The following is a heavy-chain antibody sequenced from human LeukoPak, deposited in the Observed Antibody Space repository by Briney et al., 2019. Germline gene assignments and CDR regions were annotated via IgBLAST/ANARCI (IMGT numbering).Heavy chain of an antibody. CDR1: SGSISSGDYY. V-gene: IGHV4-30-4*01. Sequence: SQTLSLTCTVSSGSISSGDYYWSWIRQPPGKGLEWIGCVYYSGITYYNPSLRSRVSISGDTSKNQFSLKLSSVTAADTAVYYCARGTYFYDGSAYLGAFDIWGQGTMVTVSS. D-gene: IGHD3-22*01. CDR3: ARGTYFYDGSAYLGAFDI. CDR2: VYYSGIT. J-gene: IGHJ3*02.